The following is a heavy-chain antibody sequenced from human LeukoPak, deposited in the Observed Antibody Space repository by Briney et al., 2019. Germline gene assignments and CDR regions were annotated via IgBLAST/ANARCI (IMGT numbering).Heavy chain of an antibody. Sequence: GASVKVSCKASGYTFTSYDINWVRQATGQGLEWMGWMNPNSGNTGYAQKFQGRVTMTRNTSISTAYMELSSLRSEDTAVYYCARGRVVTARRFFWYFDLWGRGTLVTVSS. V-gene: IGHV1-8*01. J-gene: IGHJ2*01. CDR3: ARGRVVTARRFFWYFDL. CDR1: GYTFTSYD. D-gene: IGHD2-21*02. CDR2: MNPNSGNT.